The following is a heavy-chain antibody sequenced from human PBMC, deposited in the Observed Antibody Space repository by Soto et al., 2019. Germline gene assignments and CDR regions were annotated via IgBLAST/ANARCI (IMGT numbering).Heavy chain of an antibody. J-gene: IGHJ6*02. D-gene: IGHD4-17*01. CDR2: ISYDGSNK. Sequence: GGSLRLSCAASGFTFSSYGMHWVRQAPGKGLEGGGVISYDGSNKYYADSVKGRFTISRDNSKNTLYRQMNSLRAEDTAVYYCAKDLGAYGDYAPYYYYGMAVWGHGTTVTVSS. CDR3: AKDLGAYGDYAPYYYYGMAV. CDR1: GFTFSSYG. V-gene: IGHV3-30*18.